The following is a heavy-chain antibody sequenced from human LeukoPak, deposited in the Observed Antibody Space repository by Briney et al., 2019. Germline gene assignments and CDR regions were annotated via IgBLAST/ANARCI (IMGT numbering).Heavy chain of an antibody. CDR2: ISGSGGST. D-gene: IGHD1-26*01. CDR1: GFTFSSYA. J-gene: IGHJ4*02. V-gene: IGHV3-23*01. Sequence: GGSLRLSCAASGFTFSSYAMSWVRQAPGKGLEWVSAISGSGGSTYYADSVKGRFTISRHNSKNTLYLQMNSLRAEDTAVYYCAREYSHAPKGGLDWGQGTLVTVSS. CDR3: AREYSHAPKGGLD.